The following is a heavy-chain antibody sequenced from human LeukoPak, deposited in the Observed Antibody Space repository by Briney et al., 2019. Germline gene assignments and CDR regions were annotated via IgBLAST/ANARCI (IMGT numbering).Heavy chain of an antibody. Sequence: ASVKVSCKASGYTFNNYGISWVRQAPGQGLEWMGWVSPYNGDTNYAQKLQGRVTMTTDTSTSTAYMELRSLTSDDTAVYYCARFRAGVGEPYGDYWGQGTLVTVSS. CDR1: GYTFNNYG. D-gene: IGHD3-10*01. V-gene: IGHV1-18*01. CDR3: ARFRAGVGEPYGDY. CDR2: VSPYNGDT. J-gene: IGHJ4*02.